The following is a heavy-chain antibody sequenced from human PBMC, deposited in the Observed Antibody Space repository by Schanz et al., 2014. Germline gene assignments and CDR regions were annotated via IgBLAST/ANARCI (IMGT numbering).Heavy chain of an antibody. V-gene: IGHV3-11*01. CDR1: GFPFSDYF. Sequence: QVQLVDSGGGLVQPGGSLRLSCTASGFPFSDYFMAWIRQPPGRGLEWVSYIGNGGVTIYYADSVKGRFTISRDNSKNSLYLQMNSLRAEDTAVYYCARIGGSVCDYWAQGTLVTVAS. CDR3: ARIGGSVCDY. J-gene: IGHJ4*02. D-gene: IGHD3-10*01. CDR2: IGNGGVTI.